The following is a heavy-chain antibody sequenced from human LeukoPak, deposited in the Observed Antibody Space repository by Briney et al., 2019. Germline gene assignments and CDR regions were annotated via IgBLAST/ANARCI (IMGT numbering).Heavy chain of an antibody. CDR2: ISGSGGNT. Sequence: GGSLRLSCAVSGFTFSSYAMNWVRQAPGKGLEWVSVISGSGGNTYYADSVKGRFTISRDNSKNTLYLQMKSLRAEDTADYHCAKGLASYHDSCGVYGMDAWGQGTTVTVSS. D-gene: IGHD3-22*01. J-gene: IGHJ6*02. V-gene: IGHV3-23*01. CDR1: GFTFSSYA. CDR3: AKGLASYHDSCGVYGMDA.